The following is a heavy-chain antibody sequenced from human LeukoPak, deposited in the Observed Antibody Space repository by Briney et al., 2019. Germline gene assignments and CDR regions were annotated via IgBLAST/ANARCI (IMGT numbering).Heavy chain of an antibody. CDR1: GFSLTTSGVG. Sequence: SGPPLVKLTQTLTLTWTFSGFSLTTSGVGVGWIRQPPGKVLEWHALINWDDQKVYSPSIQSRLSITKDTSKNQVVLTMPNVVPVDTATYYCAHRRDSSGYQYRYWFAPWGQGTLVTVSS. CDR2: INWDDQK. D-gene: IGHD3-22*01. V-gene: IGHV2-5*02. CDR3: AHRRDSSGYQYRYWFAP. J-gene: IGHJ5*02.